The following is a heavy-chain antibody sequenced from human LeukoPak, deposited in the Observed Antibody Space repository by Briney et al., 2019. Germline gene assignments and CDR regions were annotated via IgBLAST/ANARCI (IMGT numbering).Heavy chain of an antibody. CDR2: IYYSGST. CDR1: GGSISSYY. Sequence: SETLSLTCTVSGGSISSYYWSWIRQPLGKGLEWIGYIYYSGSTNYNPSLKSRVTISVDTSKNQFSLKLSSVTAADTAVYYCARKGIAAAGYFDYWGQGTLVTVSS. J-gene: IGHJ4*02. D-gene: IGHD6-13*01. CDR3: ARKGIAAAGYFDY. V-gene: IGHV4-59*01.